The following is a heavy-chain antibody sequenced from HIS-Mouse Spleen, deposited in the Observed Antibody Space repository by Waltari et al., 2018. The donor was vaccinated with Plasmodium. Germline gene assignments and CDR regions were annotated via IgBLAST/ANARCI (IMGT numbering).Heavy chain of an antibody. CDR1: GGSISSSSYY. CDR3: ARGRGACFDY. D-gene: IGHD3-16*01. CDR2: SYYSGGT. J-gene: IGHJ4*02. V-gene: IGHV4-39*07. Sequence: QLQLQESGPGLVKPSETLSLTCTVSGGSISSSSYYWGWIRQPPGKGLEWIGSSYYSGGTSYNPSLKSLVTIVVDTSKNQFYLKRSSVTAADTAVYYCARGRGACFDYWGQGTLVTVSS.